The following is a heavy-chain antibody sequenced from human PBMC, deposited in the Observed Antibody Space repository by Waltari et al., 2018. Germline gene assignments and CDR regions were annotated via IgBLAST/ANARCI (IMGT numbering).Heavy chain of an antibody. Sequence: EVQLMESGGALEKPGGSLRLSCVASGFTFSNAWMSWVRQVAGKGLEWVALIKSKADDETTDYAAPVKGRFTISRDDSKNMLYLQMNSLKTEDTAVYYCTTDRPEVGGGEFDSWGQGTLVTVSS. CDR1: GFTFSNAW. CDR2: IKSKADDETT. CDR3: TTDRPEVGGGEFDS. V-gene: IGHV3-15*02. D-gene: IGHD1-26*01. J-gene: IGHJ4*02.